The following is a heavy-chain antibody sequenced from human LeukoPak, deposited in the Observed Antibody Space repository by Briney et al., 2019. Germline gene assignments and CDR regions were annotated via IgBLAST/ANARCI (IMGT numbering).Heavy chain of an antibody. CDR3: ARGRTYYYGSGSYFDL. Sequence: SETLSLTCTVSGDSINSSSFSWGWIRQPPGKGLEWVGTVDYSGSTYSNPSLKSRVTISVDASKIHFSLKLSSVTAADTAVYYCARGRTYYYGSGSYFDLWGRGTLVTVSS. D-gene: IGHD3-10*01. J-gene: IGHJ2*01. V-gene: IGHV4-39*02. CDR2: VDYSGST. CDR1: GDSINSSSFS.